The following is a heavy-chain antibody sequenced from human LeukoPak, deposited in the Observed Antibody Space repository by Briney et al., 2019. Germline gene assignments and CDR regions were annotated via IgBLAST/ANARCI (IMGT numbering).Heavy chain of an antibody. V-gene: IGHV3-11*04. D-gene: IGHD5-24*01. Sequence: GGSLRLSCGASGFNFSDYYMSWIRQALGKGLEWLSYISQTGSPMYYSDSVKGRFTISRDNAKNSLYLEMHSLRVEDTAIYYCACRTRWPQAAIDSWGQGTLVTVSS. CDR1: GFNFSDYY. J-gene: IGHJ4*02. CDR3: ACRTRWPQAAIDS. CDR2: ISQTGSPM.